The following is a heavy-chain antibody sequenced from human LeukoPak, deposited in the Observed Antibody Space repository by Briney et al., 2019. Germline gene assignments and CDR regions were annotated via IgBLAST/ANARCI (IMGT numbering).Heavy chain of an antibody. CDR3: ARAPVTTGPYYYYMDV. J-gene: IGHJ6*03. Sequence: ASVKVSCKASGYIFIDYYMHWVRQAPGLGLEWMGWMNPNSGNTGYAQKFQGRVTITRSTSISTAYMELSSLRSEDTAVYYCARAPVTTGPYYYYMDVWGKGTTVTVSS. D-gene: IGHD4-17*01. V-gene: IGHV1-8*03. CDR1: GYIFIDYY. CDR2: MNPNSGNT.